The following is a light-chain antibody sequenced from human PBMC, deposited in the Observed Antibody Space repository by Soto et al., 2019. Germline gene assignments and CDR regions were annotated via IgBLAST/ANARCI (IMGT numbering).Light chain of an antibody. CDR2: KAS. Sequence: DIQMTQSPSTLSASVGDGVTITCRASQTITTSLAWYQQKPGKAPKLLIYKASSLESGVPSRFSGSGSGTEFTLTISSLQPDDFATYYCQQYDSYPLRTFGQGTKVEI. CDR3: QQYDSYPLRT. J-gene: IGKJ1*01. CDR1: QTITTS. V-gene: IGKV1-5*03.